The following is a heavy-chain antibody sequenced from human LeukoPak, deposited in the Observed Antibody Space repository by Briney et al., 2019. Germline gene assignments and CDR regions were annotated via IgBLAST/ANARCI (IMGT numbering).Heavy chain of an antibody. J-gene: IGHJ4*02. CDR1: GFTFSGYA. CDR3: ARAPDTAMVTLDY. D-gene: IGHD5-18*01. Sequence: GGSLGLSCAPSGFTFSGYAMNWVRQAPGKGLEWVSSISSSSSYIYYADSVKGRFTISRDNAKNSLYLQMNSLRAEDTAVYYCARAPDTAMVTLDYWGQGTLVTVSS. CDR2: ISSSSSYI. V-gene: IGHV3-21*01.